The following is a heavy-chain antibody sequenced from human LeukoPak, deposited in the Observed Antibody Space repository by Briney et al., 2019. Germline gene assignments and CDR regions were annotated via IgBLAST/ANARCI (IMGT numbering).Heavy chain of an antibody. V-gene: IGHV3-73*01. D-gene: IGHD2-15*01. CDR2: IRTKANSYAT. CDR1: GFTFSGSA. J-gene: IGHJ3*02. CDR3: TGTIAVDAFDI. Sequence: GGSLRLPCAASGFTFSGSAMHWVRQASGKGLEWVGRIRTKANSYATAYAASVKGRFTISRDDSKNTAYLQMNSLKTEDTAMYYCTGTIAVDAFDIWGQGTMVIVSS.